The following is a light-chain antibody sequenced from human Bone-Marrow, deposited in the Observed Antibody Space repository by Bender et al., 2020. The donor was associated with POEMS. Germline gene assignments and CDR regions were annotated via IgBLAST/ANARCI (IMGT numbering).Light chain of an antibody. J-gene: IGLJ2*01. CDR1: SSGVGGHTY. CDR2: DDT. V-gene: IGLV2-11*01. Sequence: QSALTQPRSVSGSPGQSVTISCTGSSSGVGGHTYVSWYQQHPGKAPKLIIYDDTKRPLGVPARFSGSNSGNAASLTISGLQPEDEADYHYCSYAGRYSVVFGGGTKLTVL. CDR3: CSYAGRYSVV.